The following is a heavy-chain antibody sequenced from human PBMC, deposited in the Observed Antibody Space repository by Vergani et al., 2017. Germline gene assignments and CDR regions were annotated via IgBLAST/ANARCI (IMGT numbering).Heavy chain of an antibody. D-gene: IGHD6-13*01. CDR1: GFTFSSYA. J-gene: IGHJ4*02. Sequence: EVQLLESGGGLVQPGGSLRLSYAASGFTFSSYAMSWVRQAPGKGLEWVSAISGSGGSTYYADSVKGRFTISRDNSKNTLYLQMNSLRAEDTAVYYCAKDGYSSSWYRGFYFDYWGQGTLVTVSS. CDR3: AKDGYSSSWYRGFYFDY. CDR2: ISGSGGST. V-gene: IGHV3-23*01.